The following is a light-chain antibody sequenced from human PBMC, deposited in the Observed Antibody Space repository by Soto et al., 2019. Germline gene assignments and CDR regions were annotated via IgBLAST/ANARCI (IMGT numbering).Light chain of an antibody. Sequence: ATQITQAPNSLSASVGDGGTSTCRASEGMRNDLGWYQQKPGKAPKLLLYAASSLKRGVPSRFRGSGSGTDFTLTISSLQPEDFATYCCLQDYNYPLTFGGGTKVDIK. CDR1: EGMRND. J-gene: IGKJ4*01. V-gene: IGKV1-6*01. CDR2: AAS. CDR3: LQDYNYPLT.